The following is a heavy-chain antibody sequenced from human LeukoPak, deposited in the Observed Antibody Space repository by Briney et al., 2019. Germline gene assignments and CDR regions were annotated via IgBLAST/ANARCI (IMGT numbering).Heavy chain of an antibody. CDR2: ISDSGGHT. CDR3: ANFERTVAGPYNWFDP. Sequence: GGSLRLSCAASGFTFSNYAMSWVRQAPGKGPEWVSAISDSGGHTYYADSVKGRFTISRDNSKNRLYQQMKSLRAEDTAVYYCANFERTVAGPYNWFDPWGQGTLVTVSS. J-gene: IGHJ5*02. D-gene: IGHD6-19*01. CDR1: GFTFSNYA. V-gene: IGHV3-23*01.